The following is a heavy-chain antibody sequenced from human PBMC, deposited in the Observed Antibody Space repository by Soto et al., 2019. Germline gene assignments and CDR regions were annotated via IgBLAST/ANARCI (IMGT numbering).Heavy chain of an antibody. J-gene: IGHJ6*02. CDR3: AKDRLYSNYFYYGMDV. CDR2: ISWNSGSI. Sequence: GGSLRLSCAASGFTFDDYAMHWVRQAPGKGLEWVSGISWNSGSIGYADSVKGRFTISRDNAKNSLYLQMNSLRAEDTALYYCAKDRLYSNYFYYGMDVWGQGTTVTVSS. V-gene: IGHV3-9*01. D-gene: IGHD4-4*01. CDR1: GFTFDDYA.